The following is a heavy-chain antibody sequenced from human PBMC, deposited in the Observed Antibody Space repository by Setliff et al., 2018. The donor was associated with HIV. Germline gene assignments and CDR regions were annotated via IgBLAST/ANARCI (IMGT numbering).Heavy chain of an antibody. V-gene: IGHV1-2*02. Sequence: ASVKVSCKASGYTFTSYAMHWVRQAPGQRLEWMGWINAKSGGTNYAQKFQGRVTMTRDTSISTAYMDLSRLRSDDTAVYYCAREGYYYGSGSSPPAFDIWGQGTMVTVSS. CDR3: AREGYYYGSGSSPPAFDI. J-gene: IGHJ3*02. D-gene: IGHD3-10*01. CDR2: INAKSGGT. CDR1: GYTFTSYA.